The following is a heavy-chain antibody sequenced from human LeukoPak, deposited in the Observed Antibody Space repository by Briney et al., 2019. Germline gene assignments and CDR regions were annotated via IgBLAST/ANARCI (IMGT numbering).Heavy chain of an antibody. CDR3: ARDPESSSFDL. Sequence: GGSLRLSSAASGFSFSTYWMSWVRQTPEKGLEFVANIDQGGSVRNYMDSLKGRCTISRDNAKKSLYLEINSLRADGTAVYYCARDPESSSFDLWGRGALVTVSS. D-gene: IGHD6-13*01. J-gene: IGHJ4*02. CDR2: IDQGGSVR. CDR1: GFSFSTYW. V-gene: IGHV3-7*01.